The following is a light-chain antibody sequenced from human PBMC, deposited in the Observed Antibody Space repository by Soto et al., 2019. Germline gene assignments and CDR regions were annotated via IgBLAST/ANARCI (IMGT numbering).Light chain of an antibody. J-gene: IGKJ4*01. Sequence: EIVLTQSPGTLSLSPGERATLSCRASQSVSSIYLAWYQQKPGQAPRLLIYGASSRATGIPDRFSGSGSGTDFTLTISRLDPEDFAVYYCQQYDSSPLTFGGGTKVEI. CDR1: QSVSSIY. CDR3: QQYDSSPLT. V-gene: IGKV3-20*01. CDR2: GAS.